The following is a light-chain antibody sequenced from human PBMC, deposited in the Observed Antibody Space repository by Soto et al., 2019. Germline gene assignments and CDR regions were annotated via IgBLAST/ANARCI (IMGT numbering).Light chain of an antibody. Sequence: QSVLTQPASVSGSPGQSITISCTGNRSDIGAYNSVSWYQPHPGKAPKLMIYEVSNRPSGVSNRFSAAKSGNTASLTISGLQAEDEADYYCSSRTTSNPYVFGAGTKLTVL. J-gene: IGLJ1*01. CDR3: SSRTTSNPYV. CDR1: RSDIGAYNS. CDR2: EVS. V-gene: IGLV2-14*01.